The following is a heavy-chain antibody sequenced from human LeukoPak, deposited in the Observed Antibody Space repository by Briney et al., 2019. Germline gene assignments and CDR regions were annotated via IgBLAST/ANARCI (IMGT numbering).Heavy chain of an antibody. D-gene: IGHD2-8*01. J-gene: IGHJ4*02. V-gene: IGHV4-39*01. CDR3: ARHVAPPVNGMDY. Sequence: PSETLSLTCTVSSGSISGDTSYWGWIRQPPGKGLEWIASVYYTGSTYYNPSLRSRVTISVDTSKNQFFLKIDSLTAADTAVYYCARHVAPPVNGMDYWGQGTLVAVSS. CDR2: VYYTGST. CDR1: SGSISGDTSY.